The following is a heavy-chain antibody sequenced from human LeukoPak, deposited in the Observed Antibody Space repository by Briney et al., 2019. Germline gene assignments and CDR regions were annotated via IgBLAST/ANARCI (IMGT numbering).Heavy chain of an antibody. D-gene: IGHD2-15*01. CDR3: AKSDLGHRSRHVGHFDY. Sequence: PGRSLRLSCAASGFTFSTYGMHWVRQAPGKGLEWVAVISYDGSNKYYTDSVKGRFTISRDNSKNTLYLQMNSLRTEDTAVYYCAKSDLGHRSRHVGHFDYWGQGTLVTVSS. CDR1: GFTFSTYG. CDR2: ISYDGSNK. J-gene: IGHJ4*02. V-gene: IGHV3-30*18.